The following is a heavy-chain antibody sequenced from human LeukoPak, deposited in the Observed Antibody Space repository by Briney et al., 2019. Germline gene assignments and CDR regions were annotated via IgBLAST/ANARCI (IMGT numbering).Heavy chain of an antibody. CDR1: GYTFTGYY. Sequence: SVKVSCKASGYTFTGYYMHWVRQAPGQGLEWMGGIIPIFGTAKYAQKFQGRVTITADESTSTAYMELSSLRSEDTAVYYCARQPHSYYYYMDVWGKGTTVTISS. V-gene: IGHV1-69*13. J-gene: IGHJ6*03. D-gene: IGHD1-26*01. CDR3: ARQPHSYYYYMDV. CDR2: IIPIFGTA.